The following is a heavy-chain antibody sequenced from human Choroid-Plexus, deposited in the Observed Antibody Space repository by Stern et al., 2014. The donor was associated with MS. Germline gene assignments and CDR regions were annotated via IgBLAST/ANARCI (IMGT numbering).Heavy chain of an antibody. J-gene: IGHJ5*02. D-gene: IGHD2/OR15-2a*01. CDR1: GFTFGSCA. Sequence: VQLVESGGGVVQPGRPLRLSCVASGFTFGSCAMHWVRKAPGKGLERVAGVSYDGSNKYYADSVKGRFTISRDNSQNTLYMQMSSLRPEDTAVYYCAKDRQYLTYFFDHWGQGSLVTVSS. CDR3: AKDRQYLTYFFDH. CDR2: VSYDGSNK. V-gene: IGHV3-30*18.